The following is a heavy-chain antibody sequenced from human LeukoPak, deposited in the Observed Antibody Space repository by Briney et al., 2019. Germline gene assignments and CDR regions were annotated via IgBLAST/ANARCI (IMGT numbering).Heavy chain of an antibody. J-gene: IGHJ4*02. V-gene: IGHV1-69*04. D-gene: IGHD2-15*01. Sequence: GASVKVSCKASGGTFSSYAISWVRQAPGQGLEWMGRIIPILGIANYAQKFQGRVTITADKSTSTAYMGLSSLRSEDTAVYYCAGAHCSGGSCPFDYWGQGTLVTVSS. CDR3: AGAHCSGGSCPFDY. CDR2: IIPILGIA. CDR1: GGTFSSYA.